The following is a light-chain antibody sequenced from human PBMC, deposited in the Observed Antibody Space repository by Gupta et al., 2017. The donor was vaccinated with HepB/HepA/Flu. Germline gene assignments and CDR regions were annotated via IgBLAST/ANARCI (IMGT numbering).Light chain of an antibody. CDR3: QQYGGSPRT. J-gene: IGKJ1*01. V-gene: IGKV3-20*01. CDR1: QNVNSDF. CDR2: GAS. Sequence: EIGLTQSPAILSLSPGERATLSCRASQNVNSDFVAWYQQKPGQAPRLLIYGASTRATGISDRFSGSGSGTDFTLTISRLDPEDFVVYFCQQYGGSPRTFGQGTK.